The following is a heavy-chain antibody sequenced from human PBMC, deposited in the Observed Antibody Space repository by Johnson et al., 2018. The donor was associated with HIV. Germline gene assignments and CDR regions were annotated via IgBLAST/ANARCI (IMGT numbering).Heavy chain of an antibody. J-gene: IGHJ3*02. V-gene: IGHV3-9*01. CDR1: GFTFDDYA. Sequence: VQLVESGGGVVQPGRSLRLSCAASGFTFDDYAMHWVRQAPGKGLEWVSGISWNSGSIGYADSVKGRFTISRDNTKNSLYLQMTSLRDEDTAVYYCAREGWELLDAFDIWGQGTMVTVSS. D-gene: IGHD1-26*01. CDR2: ISWNSGSI. CDR3: AREGWELLDAFDI.